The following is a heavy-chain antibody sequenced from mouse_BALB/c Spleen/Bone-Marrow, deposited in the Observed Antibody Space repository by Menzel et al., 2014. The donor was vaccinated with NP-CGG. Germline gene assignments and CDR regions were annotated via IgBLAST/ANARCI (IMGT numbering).Heavy chain of an antibody. J-gene: IGHJ2*01. D-gene: IGHD4-1*01. V-gene: IGHV1-7*01. CDR1: GYTFTSYW. Sequence: QVQLKESGAELAKPGASVKMSCKASGYTFTSYWMHWVKQRPGQGLEWIGYINPSTGYTENNQKFKDKATLTADKSSSTAYMQLSSLTSEDSAVYYCATGTYYFDYWGQGTTLTVSS. CDR2: INPSTGYT. CDR3: ATGTYYFDY.